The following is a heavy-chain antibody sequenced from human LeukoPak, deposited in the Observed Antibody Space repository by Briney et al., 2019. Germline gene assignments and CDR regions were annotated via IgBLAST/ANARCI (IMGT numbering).Heavy chain of an antibody. D-gene: IGHD1-1*01. CDR2: INNDGSIT. J-gene: IGHJ4*02. CDR1: GFTFNDYW. Sequence: PGGSLGLSCAASGFTFNDYWMHWVRQAPGKGLVWVSHINNDGSITNYADSVKGRFTVSRDNAKSTVFLQMNSLRVEDTAVYYCARGPPGFRVGDYWGQGTLVTVSS. V-gene: IGHV3-74*01. CDR3: ARGPPGFRVGDY.